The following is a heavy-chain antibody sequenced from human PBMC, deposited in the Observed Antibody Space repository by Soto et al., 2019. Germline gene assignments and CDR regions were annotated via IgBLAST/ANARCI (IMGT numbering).Heavy chain of an antibody. V-gene: IGHV1-3*01. CDR1: GYTFSTYA. CDR2: INVDNGNT. D-gene: IGHD3-9*01. J-gene: IGHJ4*02. Sequence: ASVKVSCKASGYTFSTYALHWVRQAPGQRLEWMGWINVDNGNTKYSEKLQGRVTFRRDTSASTASMEVSSLRSEDTAVYYCASDRDILTGHYPYWGQGTLVTVSS. CDR3: ASDRDILTGHYPY.